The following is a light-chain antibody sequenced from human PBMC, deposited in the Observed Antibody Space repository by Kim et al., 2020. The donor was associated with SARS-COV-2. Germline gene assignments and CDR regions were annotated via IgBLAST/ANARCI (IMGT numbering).Light chain of an antibody. V-gene: IGLV2-14*01. CDR3: SSYTSSSTSWV. CDR2: DVS. J-gene: IGLJ3*02. Sequence: QSALTQPASVSGSPGQSITIPCTGTSSDVGGYNYVSWYQQHPGKAPKLMIYDVSKRPSGVSNRFSGSKSGNTASLTISGLQAEDEADYYCSSYTSSSTSWVFGGGTQLTVL. CDR1: SSDVGGYNY.